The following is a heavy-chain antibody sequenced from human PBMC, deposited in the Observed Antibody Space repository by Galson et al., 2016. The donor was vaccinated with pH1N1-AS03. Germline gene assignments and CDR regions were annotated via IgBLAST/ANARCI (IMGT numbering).Heavy chain of an antibody. CDR1: GFSLSTSGVG. CDR2: IYWDDDK. CDR3: AHGPYWFDP. J-gene: IGHJ5*02. Sequence: PALVKPTQTLTLTCTFSGFSLSTSGVGVGWIRQPPGKALEWLALIYWDDDKRCSPSLKSRLTITKDTSKNQVVLTMTNMDPVDTATYYCAHGPYWFDPWGQGTLVNVSS. V-gene: IGHV2-5*02.